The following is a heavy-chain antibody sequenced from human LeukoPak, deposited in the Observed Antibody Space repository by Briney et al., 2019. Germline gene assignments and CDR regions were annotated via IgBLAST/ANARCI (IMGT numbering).Heavy chain of an antibody. CDR1: GGSISSSSYY. D-gene: IGHD1-26*01. Sequence: SETLSLTCTVSGGSISSSSYYWGWIRQPPGKGLEWIGSIYYSGSTYYNPSLKSRVTISVDTSKNQFSLKLSSVTAADTAVYYCARHSDPSGSYYRRVDPYFDYWGQGSLVTVSS. CDR3: ARHSDPSGSYYRRVDPYFDY. J-gene: IGHJ4*02. V-gene: IGHV4-39*01. CDR2: IYYSGST.